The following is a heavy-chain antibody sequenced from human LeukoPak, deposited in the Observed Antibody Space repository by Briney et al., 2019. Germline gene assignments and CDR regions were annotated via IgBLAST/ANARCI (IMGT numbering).Heavy chain of an antibody. J-gene: IGHJ3*02. CDR1: GGSISSSSYY. V-gene: IGHV4-39*07. D-gene: IGHD5/OR15-5a*01. CDR3: ARSRPQRAFDI. CDR2: IYYSGST. Sequence: SETLSLTCTVSGGSISSSSYYWGWIRQPPGKGLEWIGSIYYSGSTYYNPSLKSRVTISVDTSKNQFSLKLSSVTAADTAVYYCARSRPQRAFDIWGQGTMVTVPS.